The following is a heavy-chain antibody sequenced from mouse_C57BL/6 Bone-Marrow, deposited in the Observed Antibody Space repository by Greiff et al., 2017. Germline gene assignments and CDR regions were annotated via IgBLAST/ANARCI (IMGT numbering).Heavy chain of an antibody. Sequence: QVQLQQPGAELVRPGTSVKLSCKASGYTFTSYWMHWVKQRPGQGLEWIGVIDPSDSYTNYNQKFKGKATLTVDTSSSAVYMQRRSLKSEDSAVYYCERDYYGSSYDYWGQGTTLTVSS. CDR2: IDPSDSYT. J-gene: IGHJ2*01. CDR3: ERDYYGSSYDY. D-gene: IGHD1-1*01. V-gene: IGHV1-59*01. CDR1: GYTFTSYW.